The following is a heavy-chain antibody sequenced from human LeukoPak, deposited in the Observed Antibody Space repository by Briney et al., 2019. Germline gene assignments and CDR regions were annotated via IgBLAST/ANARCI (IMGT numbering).Heavy chain of an antibody. CDR1: GGSISSYY. J-gene: IGHJ4*02. Sequence: SETLSLTCAVSGGSISSYYWSWIRQPPGKGLEWIGYIYYSGSTNYNPSLKSRVTISADTSKNQFSLKLNSVTAADTAVYYCARVGGYDSSSPFDYWGQGILVTVSS. CDR3: ARVGGYDSSSPFDY. V-gene: IGHV4-59*08. CDR2: IYYSGST. D-gene: IGHD5-12*01.